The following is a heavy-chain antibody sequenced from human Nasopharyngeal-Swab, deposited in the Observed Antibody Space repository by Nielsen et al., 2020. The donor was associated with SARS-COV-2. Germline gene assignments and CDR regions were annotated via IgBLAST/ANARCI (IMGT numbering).Heavy chain of an antibody. CDR2: ISSGSSNI. CDR3: VRDTPAMFAY. CDR1: GFTFSTYN. Sequence: GESLKISCAASGFTFSTYNMNWVRQAPGRGLEWISYISSGSSNIYYADSVKGRFTISRDNAKNSLHLQMSSLRAEDAAVYYCVRDTPAMFAYWGQGTLVTVSS. V-gene: IGHV3-48*04. J-gene: IGHJ4*02.